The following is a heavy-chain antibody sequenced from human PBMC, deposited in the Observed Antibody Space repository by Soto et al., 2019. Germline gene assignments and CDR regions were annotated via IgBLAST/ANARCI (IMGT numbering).Heavy chain of an antibody. CDR1: GYSFTSYW. CDR2: IDPSDSYT. Sequence: GESLKISCKGSGYSFTSYWISWVRQMPGKGLERMGRIDPSDSYTNYIPSFQGHVTISADKSISTAYLQWSSLKASHTAIYYCARQQQQLVRIGDGMDVWGQGTTVTVSS. D-gene: IGHD6-13*01. J-gene: IGHJ6*02. CDR3: ARQQQQLVRIGDGMDV. V-gene: IGHV5-10-1*01.